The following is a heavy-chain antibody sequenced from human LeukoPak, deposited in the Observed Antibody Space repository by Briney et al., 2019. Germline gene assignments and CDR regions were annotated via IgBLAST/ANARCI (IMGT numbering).Heavy chain of an antibody. CDR2: FCGSGGHT. J-gene: IGHJ3*01. CDR3: ARNYDTS. V-gene: IGHV3-23*01. Sequence: GGSLRLSGSASGFTFSSYAMSWVREPPGKGLEWVSGFCGSGGHTYYADSVKGRFTISRDNAKRSLYLQMNSLRAEDTAVYYCARNYDTSGGQGTMVTVSS. CDR1: GFTFSSYA. D-gene: IGHD3-22*01.